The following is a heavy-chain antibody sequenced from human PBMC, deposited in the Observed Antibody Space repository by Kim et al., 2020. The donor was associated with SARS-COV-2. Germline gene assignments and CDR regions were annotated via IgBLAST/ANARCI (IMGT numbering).Heavy chain of an antibody. CDR3: ARDGQYQLLLTGRYYYYYMDV. CDR1: GFTFSSYG. V-gene: IGHV3-33*01. Sequence: GGSLRLSCAASGFTFSSYGMHWVRQAPGKGLEWVAVIWYDGSNKYYADSVKGRFTISRDNSKNTLYLQMNSLRAEDTAVYYCARDGQYQLLLTGRYYYYYMDVWGKGTTVTVSS. D-gene: IGHD2-2*01. J-gene: IGHJ6*03. CDR2: IWYDGSNK.